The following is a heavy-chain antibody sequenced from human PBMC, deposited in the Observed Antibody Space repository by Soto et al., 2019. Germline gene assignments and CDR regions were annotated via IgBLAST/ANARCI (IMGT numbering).Heavy chain of an antibody. CDR1: GFPFSAYV. CDR3: VKARFDSRGTFFRVGFYDV. Sequence: EVQLLESGGDLVQPGGSLRLSCAASGFPFSAYVMTWVRRAPGRGLEWISAISGSGDTAYYAESVKGRFTISRDNSRNTLYLKMNNLTVEDTAVYSCVKARFDSRGTFFRVGFYDVWGRGTLVTVST. D-gene: IGHD3-22*01. V-gene: IGHV3-23*01. J-gene: IGHJ4*02. CDR2: ISGSGDTA.